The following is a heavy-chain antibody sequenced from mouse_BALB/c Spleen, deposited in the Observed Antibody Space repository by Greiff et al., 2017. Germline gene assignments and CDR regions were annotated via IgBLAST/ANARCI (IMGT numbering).Heavy chain of an antibody. D-gene: IGHD2-14*01. CDR2: INPSNGGT. CDR3: TLYYRYDGFAY. CDR1: GYTFTSYY. J-gene: IGHJ3*01. Sequence: QVQLQQSGAELVKPGASVKLSCKASGYTFTSYYMYWVKQRPGQGLEWIGEINPSNGGTNFNEKFKSKATLTVDKSSSTAYMQLSSLTSEDSAVYYCTLYYRYDGFAYWGQGTLVTVSA. V-gene: IGHV1S81*02.